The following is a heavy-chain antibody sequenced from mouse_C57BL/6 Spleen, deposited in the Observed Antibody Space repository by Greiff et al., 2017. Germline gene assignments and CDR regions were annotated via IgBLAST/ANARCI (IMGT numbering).Heavy chain of an antibody. D-gene: IGHD1-1*01. J-gene: IGHJ2*01. CDR2: IDPETGGT. Sequence: VQLQQSGAELVRPGASVTLSCKASGYTFTDYEMHWVKQTPVHGLEWIGAIDPETGGTAYNQKFKGKAILTADKSTSTAYMELRSLTSEDSAVYYCTRGTGVTSVVACDYWGQGTTLTVSS. V-gene: IGHV1-15*01. CDR1: GYTFTDYE. CDR3: TRGTGVTSVVACDY.